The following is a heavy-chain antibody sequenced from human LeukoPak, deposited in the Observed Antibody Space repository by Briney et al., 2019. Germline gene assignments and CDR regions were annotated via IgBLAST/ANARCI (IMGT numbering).Heavy chain of an antibody. Sequence: GGSLRLSCAASGFTFSSYAMSWARQAPGKGLEWVSAISGSGGSTYYADSVKGRFTISRDNSENTLYLQMDSLRAEDTAIYYCAKGEMAAGRYYFDYWGQGTLVTVSS. CDR1: GFTFSSYA. J-gene: IGHJ4*02. CDR2: ISGSGGST. D-gene: IGHD5-24*01. V-gene: IGHV3-23*01. CDR3: AKGEMAAGRYYFDY.